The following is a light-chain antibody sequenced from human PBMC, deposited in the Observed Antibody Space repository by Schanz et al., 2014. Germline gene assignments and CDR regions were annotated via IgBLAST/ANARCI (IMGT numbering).Light chain of an antibody. CDR2: EGS. CDR1: SSDVGGYNY. J-gene: IGLJ3*02. Sequence: QSALTQPASVSGSPGQSITISCTGTSSDVGGYNYVSWYQHHPGKAPKLMIYEGSKWPSGVSNRFSASKSGNTASLTISGLQAEDEADYYCCSYVAHHWLFGVGTKLTVL. V-gene: IGLV2-14*01. CDR3: CSYVAHHWL.